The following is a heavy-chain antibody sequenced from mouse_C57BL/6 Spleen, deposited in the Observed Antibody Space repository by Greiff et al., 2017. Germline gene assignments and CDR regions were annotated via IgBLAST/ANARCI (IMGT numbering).Heavy chain of an antibody. CDR2: ISYDGSN. Sequence: VQLKESGPGLVKPSQSLSLTCSVTGYSITSGYYWNWIRQFPGNKLEWMGYISYDGSNNYNPSLKNRISITRDTSKNQFFLKLNSVTTEDTATYYCARRYYYGSSPYAMDYWGQGTSVTVSS. CDR1: GYSITSGYY. CDR3: ARRYYYGSSPYAMDY. D-gene: IGHD1-1*01. J-gene: IGHJ4*01. V-gene: IGHV3-6*01.